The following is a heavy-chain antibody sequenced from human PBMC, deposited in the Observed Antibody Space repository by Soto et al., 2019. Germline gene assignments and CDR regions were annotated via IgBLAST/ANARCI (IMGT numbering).Heavy chain of an antibody. J-gene: IGHJ5*02. CDR3: ARFGFGDRSWFDH. CDR1: GYTFTNYR. Sequence: QVQLVQSGAEVKKPGASVKVSCKASGYTFTNYRITWVRQAPGQGLEWMGWISPYNGNTNYPQNLQGRVTMTSDTSTSTAYMELRSLRSDDTAVFDCARFGFGDRSWFDHWGQGTLVTVSS. V-gene: IGHV1-18*01. D-gene: IGHD3-16*01. CDR2: ISPYNGNT.